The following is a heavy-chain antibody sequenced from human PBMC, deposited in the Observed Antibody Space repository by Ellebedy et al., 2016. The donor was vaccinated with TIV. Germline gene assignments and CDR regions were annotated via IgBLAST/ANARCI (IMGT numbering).Heavy chain of an antibody. Sequence: SETLSLTXAVYGGSFSGYYWSWIRQPPGKGLEWIGEINHSGSTNYNPSLKSRVTISVDTSKNQFSLKLSSVTAADTAVYYCARGRIFGVVIAGGGWFNPWGQGTLVTVSS. CDR3: ARGRIFGVVIAGGGWFNP. CDR2: INHSGST. J-gene: IGHJ5*02. CDR1: GGSFSGYY. V-gene: IGHV4-34*01. D-gene: IGHD3-3*01.